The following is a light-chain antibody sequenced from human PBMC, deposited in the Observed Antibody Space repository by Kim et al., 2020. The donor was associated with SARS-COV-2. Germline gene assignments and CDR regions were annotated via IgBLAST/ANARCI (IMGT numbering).Light chain of an antibody. J-gene: IGLJ2*01. Sequence: SKTVNWYQQLPGAAPKLLIYSTNQRPAGVPDRFSGSKSGTSAYLAISGLQSEDEADYYCAAWDDSLNGLFGGGTQLTVL. V-gene: IGLV1-44*01. CDR2: STN. CDR1: SKT. CDR3: AAWDDSLNGL.